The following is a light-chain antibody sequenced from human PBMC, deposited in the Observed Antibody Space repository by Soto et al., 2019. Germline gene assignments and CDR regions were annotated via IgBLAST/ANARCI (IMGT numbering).Light chain of an antibody. V-gene: IGKV1-27*01. J-gene: IGKJ4*01. CDR1: QAISSY. CDR3: QQLDSYLT. Sequence: TQSPSSLSASVGDRVTITCRASQAISSYLAWYQQKPGKVPELLIYSASTLQSGVPSRFSGSGSGTDFTLTISSLQPEDFATYYCQQLDSYLTFGGGTKVDIK. CDR2: SAS.